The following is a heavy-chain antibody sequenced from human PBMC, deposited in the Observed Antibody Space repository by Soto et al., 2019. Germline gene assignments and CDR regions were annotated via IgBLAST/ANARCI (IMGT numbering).Heavy chain of an antibody. J-gene: IGHJ1*01. CDR3: ARAPQKVGAGTFQH. Sequence: GASVKVSCKASGGTFSSYAISWVRQAPGQGLEWMGGIIPIFGTANYAQKFQGRVTITADESTSTAYMELSSLRSEDTAVYYCARAPQKVGAGTFQHWGQGTLVTVSS. CDR1: GGTFSSYA. CDR2: IIPIFGTA. V-gene: IGHV1-69*13. D-gene: IGHD1-26*01.